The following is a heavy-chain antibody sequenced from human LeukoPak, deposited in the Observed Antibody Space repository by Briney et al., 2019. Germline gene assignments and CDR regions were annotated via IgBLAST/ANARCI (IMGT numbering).Heavy chain of an antibody. J-gene: IGHJ5*02. CDR3: ARGRRGYSYGYVS. CDR1: GGSISGYY. Sequence: SETLSLTCTVSGGSISGYYWSWIRQPPGKGLEWIGEINHGGSTNYNPSLKSRVTISVDTSKNQFSLKLSSVTAADTAVYYCARGRRGYSYGYVSWGQGTLVTVSS. D-gene: IGHD5-18*01. CDR2: INHGGST. V-gene: IGHV4-34*01.